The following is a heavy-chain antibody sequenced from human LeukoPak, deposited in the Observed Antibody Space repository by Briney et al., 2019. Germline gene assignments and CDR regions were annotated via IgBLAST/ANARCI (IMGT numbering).Heavy chain of an antibody. CDR3: ARRQYSSSWYWFDP. CDR2: IYYSGST. CDR1: GGSISNNNYY. V-gene: IGHV4-39*07. Sequence: PSETLSLTCTVSGGSISNNNYYWGWIRQPPGKGLEWIGSIYYSGSTYYNPSLKSRVTISVDTSKNQFSLKLSSVTAADTAVYYCARRQYSSSWYWFDPWGQGTLVTVSS. J-gene: IGHJ5*02. D-gene: IGHD6-13*01.